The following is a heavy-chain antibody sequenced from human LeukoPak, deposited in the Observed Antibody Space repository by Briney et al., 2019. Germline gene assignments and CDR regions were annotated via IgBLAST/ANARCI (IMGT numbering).Heavy chain of an antibody. D-gene: IGHD1-14*01. CDR3: TTDRKWYTYN. CDR1: GYFFTNAW. CDR2: IKSSQEEGLS. V-gene: IGHV3-15*01. Sequence: KPGGSLRLSCTLSGYFFTNAWLNWVRQAPGRGLEWVGRIKSSQEEGLSNYAAPVQDRFTIPRDDSTNTMYLQMKNLKTEDTAVYYCTTDRKWYTYNWGQGTLVTAPS. J-gene: IGHJ4*02.